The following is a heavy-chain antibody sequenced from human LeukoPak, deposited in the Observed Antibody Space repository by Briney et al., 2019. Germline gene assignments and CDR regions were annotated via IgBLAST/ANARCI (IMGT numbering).Heavy chain of an antibody. CDR3: AKGLLTKTHGISWDPFDS. J-gene: IGHJ4*02. CDR2: ISGPGSTT. V-gene: IGHV3-23*01. CDR1: GFTFNGYA. D-gene: IGHD6-13*01. Sequence: GGSLRLSCAASGFTFNGYAMTWVRQAPGKRLEWVATISGPGSTTYYADSVKGRFTISRDNSQNTLYLQMNSLRAEDTAIYYCAKGLLTKTHGISWDPFDSWGQGTLVSVSS.